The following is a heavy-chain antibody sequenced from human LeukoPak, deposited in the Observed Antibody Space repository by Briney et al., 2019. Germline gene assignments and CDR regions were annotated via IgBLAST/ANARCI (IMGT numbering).Heavy chain of an antibody. J-gene: IGHJ5*02. D-gene: IGHD4-17*01. V-gene: IGHV3-30*18. CDR2: ISYDGSNK. CDR3: AKASYGDYEGWFDP. Sequence: ERSLRLSCAASGFTFSSYGMHWVRQAPGKGLEWVAVISYDGSNKYYADSVKGRFTISRDNSKNTLYLQMNSLRAEDTAVYYCAKASYGDYEGWFDPWGQGTLVTVSS. CDR1: GFTFSSYG.